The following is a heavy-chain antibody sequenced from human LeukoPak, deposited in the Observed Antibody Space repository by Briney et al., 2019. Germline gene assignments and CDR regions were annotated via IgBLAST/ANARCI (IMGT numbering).Heavy chain of an antibody. Sequence: SETLSLTCSVSDYSISSGYYWGWIRQPPGKGLEWIGSIYHSGSTYYNPSLKSRVTISVDTSKNQFSLKLSSVTAADTAVYYCARETKWFDPWGQGTLVTVSS. CDR3: ARETKWFDP. V-gene: IGHV4-38-2*02. J-gene: IGHJ5*02. D-gene: IGHD1-7*01. CDR2: IYHSGST. CDR1: DYSISSGYY.